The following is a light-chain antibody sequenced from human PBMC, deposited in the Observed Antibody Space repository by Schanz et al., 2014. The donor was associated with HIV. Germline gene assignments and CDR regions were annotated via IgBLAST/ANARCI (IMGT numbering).Light chain of an antibody. Sequence: NFMLTQPHSVSESPGKTATISCTRSSGNIADSCVQWYQQRPGRAPTIVIYDNDQRPSGVPDRISGSIDSSSNSASLTISGLKTDDEGDYYCQSSDASNTIVFGGGTKLTVL. CDR3: QSSDASNTIV. CDR1: SGNIADSC. J-gene: IGLJ3*02. V-gene: IGLV6-57*04. CDR2: DND.